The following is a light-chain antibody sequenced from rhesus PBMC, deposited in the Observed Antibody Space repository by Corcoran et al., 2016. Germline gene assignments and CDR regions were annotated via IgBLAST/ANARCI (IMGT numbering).Light chain of an antibody. V-gene: IGKV1-74*01. J-gene: IGKJ2*01. CDR3: QHNYGTPYS. CDR1: ENVNNY. CDR2: KAS. Sequence: DIQMTQSPSSLSASVGDRVTITFRTSENVNNYLNWYQQKPGKAPKLLIYKASTLQSGVPSRFSGSGSRTDYTFTISSLQSEDVATYYCQHNYGTPYSFGQGTKVEIK.